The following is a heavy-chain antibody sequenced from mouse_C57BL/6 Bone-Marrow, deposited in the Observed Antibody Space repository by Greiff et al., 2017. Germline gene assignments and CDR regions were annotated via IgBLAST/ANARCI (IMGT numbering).Heavy chain of an antibody. CDR1: GFSLTSYA. V-gene: IGHV2-9-1*01. Sequence: VKLQESGPGLVAPSQSLSITCTVSGFSLTSYAISWVRQPPGKGLEWLGVIWTGGGTNYNSALKSRLSISKDNSKSQVFLKMNSLQTDDTARYYCARNYYGSSYEAWFAYWGQGTLVTVSA. D-gene: IGHD1-1*01. CDR3: ARNYYGSSYEAWFAY. CDR2: IWTGGGT. J-gene: IGHJ3*01.